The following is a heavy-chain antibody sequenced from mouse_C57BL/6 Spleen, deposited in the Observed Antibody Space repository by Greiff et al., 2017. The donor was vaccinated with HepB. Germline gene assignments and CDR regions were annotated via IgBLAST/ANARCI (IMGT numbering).Heavy chain of an antibody. D-gene: IGHD2-12*01. V-gene: IGHV1-55*01. CDR2: LYPGSCST. CDR1: FYTFTCYW. Sequence: QFHLQQPGAVLVQPGASVSMSCNASFYTFTCYWFTWVIPMPGQGLEWILDLYPGSCSTYYNEKFKSKATLTVDTSSSTAYMQLSSLTSEDSAVYYCARRKLLYYFDDWGQGTTLTVSS. CDR3: ARRKLLYYFDD. J-gene: IGHJ2*01.